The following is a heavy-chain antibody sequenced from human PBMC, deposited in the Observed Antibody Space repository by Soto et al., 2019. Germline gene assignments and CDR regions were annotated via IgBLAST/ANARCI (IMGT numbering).Heavy chain of an antibody. Sequence: EVQLVESGGGLVQPGGSLRLSCAASGFTFSSYSMNWVRQAPGKGLEWVSYISSSSSTLFYAASVKGRFTISRDHAKNSLYLQMNSLIAEDTAVYYCARVGWELLLDSCDYWGQGTLLTVSS. CDR2: ISSSSSTL. J-gene: IGHJ4*02. CDR1: GFTFSSYS. CDR3: ARVGWELLLDSCDY. V-gene: IGHV3-48*01. D-gene: IGHD2-15*01.